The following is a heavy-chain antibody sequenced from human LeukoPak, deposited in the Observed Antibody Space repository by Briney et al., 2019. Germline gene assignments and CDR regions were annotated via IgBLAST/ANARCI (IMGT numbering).Heavy chain of an antibody. D-gene: IGHD5-12*01. V-gene: IGHV1-46*01. J-gene: IGHJ4*02. CDR1: GYTFTTYK. CDR3: ATCGAVGGYVGLIDY. CDR2: INPSGGST. Sequence: ASVKASCKAFGYTFTTYKLHWVREAPGQGLEWMGVINPSGGSTSYAQKFQGRVTMTRDTTTSTVYMELRSLRSEDTAVYYCATCGAVGGYVGLIDYWGQGTLVTVSS.